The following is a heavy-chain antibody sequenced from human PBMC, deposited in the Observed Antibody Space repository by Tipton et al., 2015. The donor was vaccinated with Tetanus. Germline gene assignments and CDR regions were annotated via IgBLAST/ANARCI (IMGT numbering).Heavy chain of an antibody. V-gene: IGHV1-2*02. CDR1: GYTFTGYY. CDR3: ARDRGNYICYGMDL. CDR2: NDPNSGDT. Sequence: QLVQTGAELKKPGASVKVSCTASGYTFTGYYMYWVRQAPGQGLERVGWNDPNSGDTIYAQNFQGRVTMTRETSISTVYIELNRLKADDTALYYWARDRGNYICYGMDLWGPGTPVTVSS. J-gene: IGHJ6*02. D-gene: IGHD3-22*01.